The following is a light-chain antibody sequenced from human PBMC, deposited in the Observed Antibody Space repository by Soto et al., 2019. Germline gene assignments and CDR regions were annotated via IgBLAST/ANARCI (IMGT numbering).Light chain of an antibody. V-gene: IGKV3-11*01. Sequence: EIVLTQSPATLSSFPGDGVTLSCRASQAVNTRLAWYQHKPGQAPRLLIYLASNRAAGVPARFSGSGSGTDCTLTIVDVEPEDFAVDYCHERQSWPRTLGQGTKV. CDR2: LAS. CDR1: QAVNTR. J-gene: IGKJ1*01. CDR3: HERQSWPRT.